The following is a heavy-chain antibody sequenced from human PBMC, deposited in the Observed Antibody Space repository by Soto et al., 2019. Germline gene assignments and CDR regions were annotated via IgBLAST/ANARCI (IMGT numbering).Heavy chain of an antibody. CDR1: GFTFSSYA. V-gene: IGHV3-30-3*01. J-gene: IGHJ4*02. D-gene: IGHD3-22*01. CDR3: ARDNRLVTMIVGVTPGFDY. Sequence: GGSLRLSCAASGFTFSSYAMHWVRQAPGKGLEWVAVISYDGSNKYYADSVKGRFTISRDNSKKTLYLQMNSLRAEDTAVYYCARDNRLVTMIVGVTPGFDYWGQGTLVTVSS. CDR2: ISYDGSNK.